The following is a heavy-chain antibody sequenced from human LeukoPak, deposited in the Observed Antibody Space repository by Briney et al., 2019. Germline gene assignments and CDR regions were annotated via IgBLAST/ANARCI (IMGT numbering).Heavy chain of an antibody. CDR3: AKDRPNYHESNGHYYRPNGDY. D-gene: IGHD3-22*01. CDR1: GFTFSTYA. V-gene: IGHV3-23*01. Sequence: GGSLRLSCAASGFTFSTYAMSWVRQAPGKGLEWVSSISGSGDRTFYADSVKDRFTISRDNSENTLYLQMSRLRAEDTAVYYCAKDRPNYHESNGHYYRPNGDYWGQGTLVTVSS. J-gene: IGHJ4*02. CDR2: ISGSGDRT.